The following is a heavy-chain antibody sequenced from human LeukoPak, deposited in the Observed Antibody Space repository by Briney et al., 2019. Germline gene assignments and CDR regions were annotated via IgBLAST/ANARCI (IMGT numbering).Heavy chain of an antibody. D-gene: IGHD3-3*01. V-gene: IGHV3-21*01. Sequence: GGSLRLSCAASGFDFSTQWMNWVRQAPGKGLEWVSSISSSSSYIYYADSVKGRFTISRDNAKKSLFLDMNSLRVEDTAVYYCARSMVGEWLFLALDIWGQGTKVTVSS. J-gene: IGHJ3*02. CDR3: ARSMVGEWLFLALDI. CDR2: ISSSSSYI. CDR1: GFDFSTQW.